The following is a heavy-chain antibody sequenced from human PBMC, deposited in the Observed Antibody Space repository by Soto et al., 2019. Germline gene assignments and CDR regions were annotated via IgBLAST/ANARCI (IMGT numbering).Heavy chain of an antibody. V-gene: IGHV4-34*01. CDR2: INHSGST. J-gene: IGHJ6*02. CDR1: GGSFSGYY. D-gene: IGHD3-10*01. CDR3: ARAIMVRGVITPYYYYYGMDV. Sequence: SETLSLTCAVYGGSFSGYYWSWIRQPPGKGLEWIGEINHSGSTNYNPSLKSRVTISVDTSKNQFSLKLSSVTAADTAVYYCARAIMVRGVITPYYYYYGMDVWGQGTTVTAP.